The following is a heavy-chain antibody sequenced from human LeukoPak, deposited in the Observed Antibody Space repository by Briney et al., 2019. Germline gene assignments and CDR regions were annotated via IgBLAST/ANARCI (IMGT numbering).Heavy chain of an antibody. D-gene: IGHD3-16*01. J-gene: IGHJ4*02. Sequence: GGSLRLSCAASRSTFSRDWMSWVRQAPGGGLEFVANIRQDGGTVNYVDSVKGRLTISRDNAKDSLYLQMNSLRADDTAVYYCTRDLGGGYFDDWGQRILVTVSS. CDR2: IRQDGGTV. CDR1: RSTFSRDW. CDR3: TRDLGGGYFDD. V-gene: IGHV3-7*01.